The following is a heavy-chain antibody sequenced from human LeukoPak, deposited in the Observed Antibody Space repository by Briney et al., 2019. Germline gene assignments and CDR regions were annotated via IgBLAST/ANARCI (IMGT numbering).Heavy chain of an antibody. J-gene: IGHJ6*03. CDR2: INPNSGGT. CDR1: GYTFTGYY. D-gene: IGHD3-10*01. V-gene: IGHV1-2*02. CDR3: ARDPYGSGSYYTKYYYYYYMDV. Sequence: VASVKVSCKASGYTFTGYYMHWVRQAPGQGLEWMGWINPNSGGTNYAQKFQGRVTMTRDTSISTAYMELSRLRSDDTAVYYCARDPYGSGSYYTKYYYYYYMDVWGKGTTVTISS.